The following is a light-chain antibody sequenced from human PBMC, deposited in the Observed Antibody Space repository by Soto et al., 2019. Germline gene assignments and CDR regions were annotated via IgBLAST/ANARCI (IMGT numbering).Light chain of an antibody. CDR1: QSIARY. J-gene: IGKJ1*01. V-gene: IGKV3-11*01. Sequence: EVLLTQSPASLSLSPGERATITCRASQSIARYLAWYQQKPGRAPSLLIFDASTLHSGIPARFSGSGSGTEFTLTISSLQPEDFATYYCQQRSRWPPTFGRGTKVDIK. CDR2: DAS. CDR3: QQRSRWPPT.